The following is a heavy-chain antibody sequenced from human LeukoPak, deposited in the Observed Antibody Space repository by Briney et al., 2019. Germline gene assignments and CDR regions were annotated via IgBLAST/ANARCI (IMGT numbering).Heavy chain of an antibody. CDR2: IKQDGSEK. J-gene: IGHJ4*02. V-gene: IGHV3-7*03. CDR1: GFTYSSYW. Sequence: PGGSLRLSCAASGFTYSSYWMSWVRQAPGKGLEWVANIKQDGSEKYYLDSVKGRFTISRDNAKNSLYLQMNSLRAEDTALYYCARDAGYCSSTSCYPDYWGQGTLVTVSS. D-gene: IGHD2-2*01. CDR3: ARDAGYCSSTSCYPDY.